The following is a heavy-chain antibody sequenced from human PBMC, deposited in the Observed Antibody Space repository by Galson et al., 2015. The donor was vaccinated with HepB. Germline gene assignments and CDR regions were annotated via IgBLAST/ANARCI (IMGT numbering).Heavy chain of an antibody. CDR1: GFFFDDNP. Sequence: SLRLSCAASGFFFDDNPMHWVRQTPGRGLEWVSGISWNSDKIAYADSVKGRFTISRDNAEKSLSLEMKYLGPEDTAMYYCARGDCSGPICYIKSWGQGILVTVSS. V-gene: IGHV3-9*01. J-gene: IGHJ4*02. D-gene: IGHD2-15*01. CDR3: ARGDCSGPICYIKS. CDR2: ISWNSDKI.